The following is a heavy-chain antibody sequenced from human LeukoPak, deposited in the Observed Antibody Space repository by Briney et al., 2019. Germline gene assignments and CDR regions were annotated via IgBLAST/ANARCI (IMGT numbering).Heavy chain of an antibody. V-gene: IGHV4-34*01. J-gene: IGHJ6*02. Sequence: SETLSLTCDVFGGSFTDYFWTWIRQSPGKGLEWIGEINDYTGNTNYNPSLNSRVSISLEKSKNQFSLELRSVTAADTAVYYCTRGRIAKIVVVHSFHYGMDVWGQGTTVTVSS. CDR1: GGSFTDYF. CDR2: INDYTGNT. D-gene: IGHD3-22*01. CDR3: TRGRIAKIVVVHSFHYGMDV.